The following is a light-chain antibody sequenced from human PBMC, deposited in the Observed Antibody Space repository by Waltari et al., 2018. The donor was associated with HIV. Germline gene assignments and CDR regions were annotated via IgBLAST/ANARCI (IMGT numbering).Light chain of an antibody. CDR3: ATWDISLSAVV. V-gene: IGLV10-54*04. J-gene: IGLJ2*01. CDR1: SNNVGNQG. CDR2: RDN. Sequence: QAGLTQPPSVSKGMRQTATLTCTGNSNNVGNQGAAWLQQHQGHPPKLLSYRDNKRRSVFSERFYATRSGNTASLTITGVQPEDEADYFCATWDISLSAVVFGGGTTLTVL.